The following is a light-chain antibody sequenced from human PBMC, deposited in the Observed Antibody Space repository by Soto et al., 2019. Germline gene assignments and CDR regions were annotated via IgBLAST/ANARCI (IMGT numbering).Light chain of an antibody. CDR2: GAS. Sequence: EIVLTQSPGTLSLSPGDRATLSCRASQSVSRNYLAWYQQKPGQAPRLLIYGASSRATGIPDRFSGSGFGTDFTLTISSLEPEDFAVYYCQHYHTSPPLTFGGGTKVELK. V-gene: IGKV3-20*01. CDR1: QSVSRNY. CDR3: QHYHTSPPLT. J-gene: IGKJ4*01.